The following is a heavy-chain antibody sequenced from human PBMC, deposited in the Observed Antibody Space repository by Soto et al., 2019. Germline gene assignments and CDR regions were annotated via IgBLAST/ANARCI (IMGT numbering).Heavy chain of an antibody. CDR1: GGSISSGDYY. CDR2: IYYSGTN. D-gene: IGHD3-10*01. V-gene: IGHV4-30-4*02. CDR3: ARGHGDALLGVGNNWFDP. Sequence: SETLALTCPFSGGSISSGDYYWNWIRQPPGKGLEWIGYIYYSGTNYYNPSLKSRVIISVDTSKNQFSLHLSSVTAADAAVYYCARGHGDALLGVGNNWFDPWGQGTLVTVSS. J-gene: IGHJ5*02.